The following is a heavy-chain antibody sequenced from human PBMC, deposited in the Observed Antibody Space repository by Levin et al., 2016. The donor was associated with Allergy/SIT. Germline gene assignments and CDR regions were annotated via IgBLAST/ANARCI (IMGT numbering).Heavy chain of an antibody. Sequence: WVRQAPGQGLEWMGWINPNSGGTNYAQKFQGRVTMTRDTSISTAYMELSRLRSDDTAVYYCARGGNGGSCCEGWFDPWGQGTLVTVSS. CDR2: INPNSGGT. J-gene: IGHJ5*02. D-gene: IGHD2-15*01. V-gene: IGHV1-2*02. CDR3: ARGGNGGSCCEGWFDP.